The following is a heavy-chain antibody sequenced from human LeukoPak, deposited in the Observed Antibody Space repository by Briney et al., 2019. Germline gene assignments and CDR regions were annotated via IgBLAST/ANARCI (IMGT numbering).Heavy chain of an antibody. J-gene: IGHJ5*02. V-gene: IGHV1-69*04. CDR3: ARGSGGYYYGSGSYYIP. Sequence: SVKVSCKASGGTFSSYAISWVRQAPGQGLEWMGRIIPILGIANYAQKFQGRVTITADKSTSTAYMELSSLRSEDTAVYYCARGSGGYYYGSGSYYIPWGQGTLVTVSS. CDR1: GGTFSSYA. D-gene: IGHD3-10*01. CDR2: IIPILGIA.